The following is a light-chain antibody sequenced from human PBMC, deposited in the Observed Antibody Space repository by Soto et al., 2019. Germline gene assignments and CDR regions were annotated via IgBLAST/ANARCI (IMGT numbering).Light chain of an antibody. CDR3: QHYNSYSEA. V-gene: IGKV1-5*01. CDR2: DVS. Sequence: DIQMTQSPSTLSASLGDRVTITCRASQSVSNWLAWYQHKPGKAPTLLIYDVSRLESGVPSRFSGSGSGTEFTLTISSLQPDDFATYYCQHYNSYSEAFGQGTKVDIK. CDR1: QSVSNW. J-gene: IGKJ1*01.